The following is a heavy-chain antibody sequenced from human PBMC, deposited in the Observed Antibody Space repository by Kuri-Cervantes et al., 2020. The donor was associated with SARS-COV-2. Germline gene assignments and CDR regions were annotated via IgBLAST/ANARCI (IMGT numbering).Heavy chain of an antibody. V-gene: IGHV3-23*01. CDR1: GFTFSSYA. CDR2: ISGSGGST. Sequence: GESLKISCAASGFTFSSYAMSWVRQAPGKGLEWVSAISGSGGSTYYADSVKGRFTIPRDNSKNTLYLQMNSLRAEDAAVYYCAKGPNGYYYYYYMDVWGKGTTVTVSS. CDR3: AKGPNGYYYYYYMDV. J-gene: IGHJ6*03. D-gene: IGHD2-8*01.